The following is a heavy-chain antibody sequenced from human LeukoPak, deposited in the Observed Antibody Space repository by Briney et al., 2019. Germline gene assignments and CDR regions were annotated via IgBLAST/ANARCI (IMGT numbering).Heavy chain of an antibody. V-gene: IGHV3-48*04. CDR1: GFTFSSYS. J-gene: IGHJ3*02. D-gene: IGHD6-25*01. Sequence: GGSLRLSCAASGFTFSSYSMNWVRQAPGKGLEWVSYISSSSSTIYYADSVKGRFTISRDNAKNSLYLQMNSLRAEDTAVYYCARSSSAPAFDIWGQGTMVTVSS. CDR3: ARSSSAPAFDI. CDR2: ISSSSSTI.